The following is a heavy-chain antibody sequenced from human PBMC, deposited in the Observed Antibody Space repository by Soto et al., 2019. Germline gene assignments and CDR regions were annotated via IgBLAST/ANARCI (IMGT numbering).Heavy chain of an antibody. D-gene: IGHD3-10*01. Sequence: ASVKVSCKASGYTFTSYYMHWVRQAPGQGLEWMGIINPSGGSTSYAQKFQGRVTMTRDTSTSTVYLELGSLGSEDTALYYCATAKGGGFGELFRGLGYWGQGTLVTVSS. CDR3: ATAKGGGFGELFRGLGY. CDR1: GYTFTSYY. J-gene: IGHJ4*02. CDR2: INPSGGST. V-gene: IGHV1-46*01.